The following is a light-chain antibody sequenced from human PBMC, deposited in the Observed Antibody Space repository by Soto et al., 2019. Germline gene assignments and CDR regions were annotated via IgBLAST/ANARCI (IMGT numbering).Light chain of an antibody. J-gene: IGKJ4*01. CDR2: WAS. CDR3: QQYYTTPLT. V-gene: IGKV4-1*01. CDR1: QSVLYSSNNKNY. Sequence: DIVMTQSPDSLAVSLGEGATINCKSSQSVLYSSNNKNYLAWFQQKPGQPPKLLIYWASTRESGVPDRISGSGXGTDFTLTISSLQAEXXXVXXXQQYYTTPLTFGGGTKVEIK.